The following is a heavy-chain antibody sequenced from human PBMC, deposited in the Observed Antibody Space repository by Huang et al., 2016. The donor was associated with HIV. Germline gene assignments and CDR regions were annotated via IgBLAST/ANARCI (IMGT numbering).Heavy chain of an antibody. D-gene: IGHD3-9*01. CDR3: ATGFDVFFDF. CDR1: EYTLTELS. Sequence: QVQLVQSRAEVKKPGASVKVSCKVSEYTLTELSIHWVRQPPGKGLEWMGGFDPEICETIYAQKFQGRVPMTEDTSTETAFMELSGLRPEDTAVYYCATGFDVFFDFWGQGTLVTVSS. J-gene: IGHJ4*02. V-gene: IGHV1-24*01. CDR2: FDPEICET.